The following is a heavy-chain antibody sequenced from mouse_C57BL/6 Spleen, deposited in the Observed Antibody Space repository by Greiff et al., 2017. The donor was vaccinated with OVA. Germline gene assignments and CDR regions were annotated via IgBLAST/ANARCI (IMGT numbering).Heavy chain of an antibody. CDR3: ARGGSGD. Sequence: QVQLKQPGAELVKPGASVKLSCKASGYTFTSYWMQWVKQRPGQGLEWIGEIDPSDSYTNYNQKFKGKATLTVDTSSSTAYMQLSSLTSEDSAVYYCARGGSGDWGQGTTLTVSS. J-gene: IGHJ2*01. CDR1: GYTFTSYW. D-gene: IGHD3-2*02. V-gene: IGHV1-50*01. CDR2: IDPSDSYT.